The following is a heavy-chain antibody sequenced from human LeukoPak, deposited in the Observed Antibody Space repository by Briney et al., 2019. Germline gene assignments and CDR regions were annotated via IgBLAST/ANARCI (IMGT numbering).Heavy chain of an antibody. CDR1: GYTFTGYY. V-gene: IGHV1-2*02. CDR2: INPNSGGT. CDR3: ARDSPGYQLLWLDYGMDV. D-gene: IGHD2-2*01. Sequence: ASVKVSCKASGYTFTGYYMHWVRQAPGQGLEWMGWINPNSGGTNYAQKFQGRVTMTRDTSISTAYMELSRRRSDDTAVYYCARDSPGYQLLWLDYGMDVWGQGTTVTVSS. J-gene: IGHJ6*02.